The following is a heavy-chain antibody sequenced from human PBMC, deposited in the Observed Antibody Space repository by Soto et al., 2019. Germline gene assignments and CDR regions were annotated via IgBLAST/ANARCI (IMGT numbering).Heavy chain of an antibody. CDR1: GGTFSSYA. CDR3: ARVGGYGSGSYRPWGYYYGMDV. CDR2: IIPIFGTA. J-gene: IGHJ6*02. V-gene: IGHV1-69*13. D-gene: IGHD3-10*01. Sequence: GASVKVSCKASGGTFSSYAISWVRQAPGQGLEWMGGIIPIFGTANYAQKFQGRVTITADESTSTAYMELSSLRSEDTAVYYCARVGGYGSGSYRPWGYYYGMDVWGQGTTVTVS.